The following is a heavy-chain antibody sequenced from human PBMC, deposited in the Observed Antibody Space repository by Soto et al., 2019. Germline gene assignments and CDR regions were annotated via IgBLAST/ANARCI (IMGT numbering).Heavy chain of an antibody. CDR2: IYYSGST. D-gene: IGHD3-3*01. V-gene: IGHV4-59*01. CDR1: GGSISSYY. Sequence: PSETLSLTCTVSGGSISSYYWRWIRQPPGKGLEWIGFIYYSGSTNYNPSLKSRVTISVDTSKNQFSLKLSSVTAADTAVYYCARDAPRRDDFWSGYYTDDAFDIWGQGTMVTVSS. CDR3: ARDAPRRDDFWSGYYTDDAFDI. J-gene: IGHJ3*02.